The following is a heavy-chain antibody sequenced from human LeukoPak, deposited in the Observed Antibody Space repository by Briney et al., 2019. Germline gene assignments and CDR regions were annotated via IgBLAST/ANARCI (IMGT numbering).Heavy chain of an antibody. CDR1: GGSISSYY. CDR3: ARDLYYDFWSGMGGAFDI. Sequence: PSETLSLTYTVSGGSISSYYWSWIRQPPGKGLEWIGYIYYSGSTNYNPSLKSRVTISVDTSKNQFSLKLSSVTAADTAVYYCARDLYYDFWSGMGGAFDIWGQGTMVTVSS. D-gene: IGHD3-3*01. J-gene: IGHJ3*02. CDR2: IYYSGST. V-gene: IGHV4-59*01.